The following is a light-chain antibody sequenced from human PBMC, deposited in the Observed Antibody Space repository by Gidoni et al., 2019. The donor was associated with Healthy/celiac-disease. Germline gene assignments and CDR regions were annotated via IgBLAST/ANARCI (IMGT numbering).Light chain of an antibody. CDR3: HQYGSSPLT. Sequence: EIVLTPSPGTLSLSPGERATLSCRASQSVSSSYLAWYQQIPGQAPRLLIYGASSRATGIPGRFSGSGSGTDFTLTISRLEPEAFAVYYCHQYGSSPLTFGGGTKVEIK. V-gene: IGKV3-20*01. CDR1: QSVSSSY. J-gene: IGKJ4*01. CDR2: GAS.